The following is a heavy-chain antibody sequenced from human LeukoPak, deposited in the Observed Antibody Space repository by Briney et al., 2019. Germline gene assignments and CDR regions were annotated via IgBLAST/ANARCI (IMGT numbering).Heavy chain of an antibody. CDR1: GLTVSSNY. CDR3: ARGQRAAASFDY. J-gene: IGHJ4*02. Sequence: GGSLRLSFAASGLTVSSNYMNWVRQAPGKGLEWVSLIYLGGSTYHADSVKGRFTISRDNSKNTLYLQMNSLRADDTAVYYCARGQRAAASFDYWGQGTLVTVSS. D-gene: IGHD6-13*01. V-gene: IGHV3-66*01. CDR2: IYLGGST.